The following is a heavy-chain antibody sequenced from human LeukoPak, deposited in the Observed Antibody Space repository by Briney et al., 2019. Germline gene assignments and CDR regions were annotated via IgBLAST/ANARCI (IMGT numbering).Heavy chain of an antibody. J-gene: IGHJ4*02. V-gene: IGHV1-69*13. CDR3: ARGYDFWSGYPHFDY. Sequence: ASVKVSCMASGGTFSSYAISWVRQAPGQGLEWMGGIIPIFGTANYAQKFQGRVTITADESTSTAYMELSSLRSEDTAVYYCARGYDFWSGYPHFDYWGQGTLVTVSS. CDR2: IIPIFGTA. D-gene: IGHD3-3*01. CDR1: GGTFSSYA.